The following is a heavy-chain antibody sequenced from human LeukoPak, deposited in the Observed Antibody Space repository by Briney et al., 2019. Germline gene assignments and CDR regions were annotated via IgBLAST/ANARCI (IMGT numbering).Heavy chain of an antibody. D-gene: IGHD3-10*01. J-gene: IGHJ3*02. CDR2: IYYSGST. CDR1: GGSISSSSYY. V-gene: IGHV4-39*07. CDR3: ARTEPRWSQFRGVINVDAFDI. Sequence: SETLSLTCTVSGGSISSSSYYWGWIRQPPGKGLEWIGSIYYSGSTYYNPSLKSRVTISVDTSKNQFSLKLSSVTAADTAVYYCARTEPRWSQFRGVINVDAFDIWGQGTMVTVSS.